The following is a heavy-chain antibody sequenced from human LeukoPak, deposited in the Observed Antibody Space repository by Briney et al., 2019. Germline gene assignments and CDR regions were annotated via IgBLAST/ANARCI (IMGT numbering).Heavy chain of an antibody. CDR2: IYYSGST. CDR1: GGSISSYY. J-gene: IGHJ4*02. V-gene: IGHV4-59*06. CDR3: TRDVPRSSGYPDN. D-gene: IGHD3-22*01. Sequence: SETLSLTCTVSGGSISSYYWSWIRQHPGKGLEWIGYIYYSGSTYYDPSLKSRVTISVDTSKNQFSLKLRSVTAADTAVYYCTRDVPRSSGYPDNWGRGTLVTVSS.